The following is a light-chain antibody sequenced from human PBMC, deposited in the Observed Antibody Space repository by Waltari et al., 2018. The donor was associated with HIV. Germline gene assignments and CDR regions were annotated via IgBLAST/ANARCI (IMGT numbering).Light chain of an antibody. CDR2: AAS. Sequence: QSPSSFSASTGDRVTITCRASQGISSYLAWYQQKPGKAPKLLIYAASTLQSGVPSRFSGSGSGTDFTLTISCLQSEDFATYYCQQYYSYPLTIGGGTKVEIK. CDR3: QQYYSYPLT. CDR1: QGISSY. J-gene: IGKJ4*01. V-gene: IGKV1-8*01.